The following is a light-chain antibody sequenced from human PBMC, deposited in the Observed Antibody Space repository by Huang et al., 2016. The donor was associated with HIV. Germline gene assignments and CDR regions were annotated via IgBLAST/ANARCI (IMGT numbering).Light chain of an antibody. CDR1: QSVYSSSTSKDY. J-gene: IGKJ1*01. Sequence: DIIMTQSPDSLAVSLGERATLNCRSSQSVYSSSTSKDYMAWFQQKPGQPPRLLLFWASTREAGVPDRFRGSGSGTHFTLTIANLEAEDAAIYYCQQYYSSPQTFGQGTRVEVK. V-gene: IGKV4-1*01. CDR2: WAS. CDR3: QQYYSSPQT.